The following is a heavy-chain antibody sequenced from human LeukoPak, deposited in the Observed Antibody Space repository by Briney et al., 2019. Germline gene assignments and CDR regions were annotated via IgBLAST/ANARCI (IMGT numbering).Heavy chain of an antibody. CDR2: ISGSGGNT. J-gene: IGHJ4*02. V-gene: IGHV3-23*01. CDR1: GXTFSSNA. Sequence: GGSLRLSWLASGXTFSSNAMNWVRQAPGKGLEWVSVISGSGGNTYYADALKGLFTISRDNSKNTLYLQMNSLRAEDTAVYYCANRGGYFDYWGQGTLVTVSS. CDR3: ANRGGYFDY.